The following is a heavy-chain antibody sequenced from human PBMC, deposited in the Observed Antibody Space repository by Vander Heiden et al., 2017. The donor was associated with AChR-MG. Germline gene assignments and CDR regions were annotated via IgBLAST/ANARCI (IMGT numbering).Heavy chain of an antibody. CDR1: GYTFTSYA. CDR2: INAGNGNT. V-gene: IGHV1-3*01. CDR3: ARDRDGIAALLDY. D-gene: IGHD6-6*01. Sequence: QVQLVQSGAEVKKPGASVKVSCKASGYTFTSYAMHWVRQAPGQRLEWMGWINAGNGNTKYSQKFQGRVTITRDTSASTAYMELSSLRSEDTAVYYCARDRDGIAALLDYWGQGTLVTVSS. J-gene: IGHJ4*02.